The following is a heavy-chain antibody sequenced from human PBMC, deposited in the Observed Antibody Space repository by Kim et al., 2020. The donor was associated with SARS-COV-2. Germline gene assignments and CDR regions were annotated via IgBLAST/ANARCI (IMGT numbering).Heavy chain of an antibody. CDR2: IYYSGST. J-gene: IGHJ6*02. CDR1: GGSISSSSYY. CDR3: ARPYGDYDYGMDV. V-gene: IGHV4-39*01. D-gene: IGHD4-17*01. Sequence: SETLSLTYTVSGGSISSSSYYWGWIRQPPGKGLEWIGSIYYSGSTYYNPSLKSRVTISVDTSKNQFSLKLSSVTAADTAVYYCARPYGDYDYGMDVWGQGTTVTVSS.